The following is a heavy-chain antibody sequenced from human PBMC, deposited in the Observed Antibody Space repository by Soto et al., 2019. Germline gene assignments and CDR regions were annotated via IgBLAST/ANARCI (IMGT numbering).Heavy chain of an antibody. CDR1: GFTFNTYA. J-gene: IGHJ4*02. D-gene: IGHD3-22*01. Sequence: GGSLRLSCATSGFTFNTYAMHWVRQAPGKGLELVAIISYDGSNKYYADSVKGRFTISRDNPKNTVYLEMSSLRPEDTAVYYCARDLSRGITMIALEIHYWGQGTLVTVP. V-gene: IGHV3-30-3*01. CDR3: ARDLSRGITMIALEIHY. CDR2: ISYDGSNK.